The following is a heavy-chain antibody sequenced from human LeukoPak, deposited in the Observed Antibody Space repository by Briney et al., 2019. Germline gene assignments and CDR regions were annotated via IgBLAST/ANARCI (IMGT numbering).Heavy chain of an antibody. CDR3: ARGVRALTAMLALRATAWLDS. J-gene: IGHJ5*01. CDR2: INHSGST. CDR1: GGSFTYYY. Sequence: SETLSLTCGVDGGSFTYYYWTGIRQPTGRGLEWIGEINHSGSTNYNPSLKSRITISMDTSRNQFSLKMISVTTGDTAIYYCARGVRALTAMLALRATAWLDSWGQGTLVTVSS. D-gene: IGHD2-2*01. V-gene: IGHV4-34*01.